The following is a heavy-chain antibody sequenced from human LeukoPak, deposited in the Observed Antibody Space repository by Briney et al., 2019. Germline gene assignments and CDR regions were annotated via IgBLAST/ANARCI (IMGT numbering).Heavy chain of an antibody. CDR1: GFTFSSYW. D-gene: IGHD1-26*01. J-gene: IGHJ4*02. CDR3: ARDTLGGSYYLWGY. Sequence: GGSLRLSCAASGFTFSSYWVSWVRQAPGKGLEWVANIKQDGSEKYYVDSVKGRFTISRDNAKNSLYLQMNSLRAEDTAVYYCARDTLGGSYYLWGYWGQGTLVTVSS. V-gene: IGHV3-7*01. CDR2: IKQDGSEK.